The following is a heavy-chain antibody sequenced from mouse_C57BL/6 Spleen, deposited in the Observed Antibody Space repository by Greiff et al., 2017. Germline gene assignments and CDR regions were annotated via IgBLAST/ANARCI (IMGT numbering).Heavy chain of an antibody. Sequence: VKLQQPGTELVKPGASVKLSCKASGYTFTSYWMHWVKQRPGQGLEWIGNINPSNGGTNYNEKFKSKATLTVDKSSSTAYMQLSSLTSEDSAVYYCARSGYYYGSSYGFYAMDYWGQGTSVTVSS. CDR1: GYTFTSYW. CDR3: ARSGYYYGSSYGFYAMDY. D-gene: IGHD1-1*01. CDR2: INPSNGGT. J-gene: IGHJ4*01. V-gene: IGHV1-53*01.